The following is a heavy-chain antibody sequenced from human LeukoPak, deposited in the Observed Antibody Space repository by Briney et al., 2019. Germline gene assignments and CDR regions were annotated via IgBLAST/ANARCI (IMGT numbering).Heavy chain of an antibody. CDR2: ISGSGSYT. CDR3: AKGTTMYAFDI. D-gene: IGHD1-1*01. V-gene: IGHV3-23*01. J-gene: IGHJ3*02. Sequence: GGSLRLSCAASGFTFGSHAMSWVRQAPGKGLEWVSAISGSGSYTYYADSVKDRFTISRANSKNTLYLQMNSLTTEDTALYFCAKGTTMYAFDIWGQGTMVTVSS. CDR1: GFTFGSHA.